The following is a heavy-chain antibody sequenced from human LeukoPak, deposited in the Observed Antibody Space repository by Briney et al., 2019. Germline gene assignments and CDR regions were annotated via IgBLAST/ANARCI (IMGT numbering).Heavy chain of an antibody. CDR3: ARRKPSIVGATRGYYYYYMDV. Sequence: SETLSLTCTVSGGSISSSSYYWGWIRQPPGKGLEWIGSIYYSGRTYYNPSLKSRVTISVDTSKNQFSLKLSSVTAADTAVYYCARRKPSIVGATRGYYYYYMDVWGKGTTVTVSS. CDR2: IYYSGRT. V-gene: IGHV4-39*01. D-gene: IGHD1-26*01. CDR1: GGSISSSSYY. J-gene: IGHJ6*03.